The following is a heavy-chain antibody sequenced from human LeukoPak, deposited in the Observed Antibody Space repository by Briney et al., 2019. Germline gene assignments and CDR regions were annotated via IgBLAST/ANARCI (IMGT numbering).Heavy chain of an antibody. CDR2: INPNSGGT. D-gene: IGHD3-3*01. V-gene: IGHV1-2*02. J-gene: IGHJ4*02. CDR3: ARGTYYDFCSGPPRDY. CDR1: GYTFTGYY. Sequence: GASVKVSCKASGYTFTGYYMHWVRQAPGQGLEWMGWINPNSGGTNYAQKFQGRVTMTRDTSISTAYMELSRRRSDDTAVYYCARGTYYDFCSGPPRDYWGQGTLVTVSS.